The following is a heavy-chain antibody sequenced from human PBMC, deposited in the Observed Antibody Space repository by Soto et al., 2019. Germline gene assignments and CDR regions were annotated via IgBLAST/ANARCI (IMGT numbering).Heavy chain of an antibody. CDR2: FDPEDGET. V-gene: IGHV1-24*01. Sequence: ASVKVSCKVSGYTLTELSMHWVRQAPGKGLEWMGGFDPEDGETIYAQKFQGRVTMTEDTSTDTAYMELSSLRSEDTAVYYCATDRGMGSGYHFDHWGQGTLVTVSS. J-gene: IGHJ4*02. D-gene: IGHD3-22*01. CDR1: GYTLTELS. CDR3: ATDRGMGSGYHFDH.